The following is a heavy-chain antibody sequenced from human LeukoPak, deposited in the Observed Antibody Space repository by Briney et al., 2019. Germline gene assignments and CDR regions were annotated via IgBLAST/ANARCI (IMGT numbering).Heavy chain of an antibody. CDR1: GFTFSGYW. Sequence: GGSLRLSCAASGFTFSGYWMHWVRQVPGKGLVWISYISDDGRSKGYADSVQGRFTISRDNAKNTLSLQMNSLRVDDTAVYYCVKQDTGRYLGGYWGQGTLVTVSS. CDR3: VKQDTGRYLGGY. J-gene: IGHJ4*02. CDR2: ISDDGRSK. V-gene: IGHV3-74*01. D-gene: IGHD1-26*01.